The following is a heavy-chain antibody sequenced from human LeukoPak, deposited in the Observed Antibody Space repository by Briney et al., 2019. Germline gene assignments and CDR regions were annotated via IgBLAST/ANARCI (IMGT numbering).Heavy chain of an antibody. D-gene: IGHD5-12*01. CDR1: GFTFSSYS. CDR3: ASGLTWDIVATTLGY. V-gene: IGHV3-21*04. J-gene: IGHJ4*02. Sequence: KTGGSLRLSCAASGFTFSSYSMNWVRQAPGKGLEWVSSISSSSSYIYYADSVKGRFTISRDNAENSLYLQMNSLRAEDTAVYYCASGLTWDIVATTLGYWGQGTLVTVSS. CDR2: ISSSSSYI.